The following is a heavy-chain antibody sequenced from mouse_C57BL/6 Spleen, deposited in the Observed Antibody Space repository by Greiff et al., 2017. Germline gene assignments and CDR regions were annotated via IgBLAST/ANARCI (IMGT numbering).Heavy chain of an antibody. Sequence: VQLQQSGAELARPGASVKLSCKASGYTFTSYGISWVKQRTGQGLEWIGEIYPRSGNTYYNEKFKGKATLTADKSSSTAYMELRSLTSEDSAVYFCARSPYYYGSSPSYYYAMDYWGQGTSVTVSS. CDR1: GYTFTSYG. J-gene: IGHJ4*01. V-gene: IGHV1-81*01. CDR3: ARSPYYYGSSPSYYYAMDY. D-gene: IGHD1-1*01. CDR2: IYPRSGNT.